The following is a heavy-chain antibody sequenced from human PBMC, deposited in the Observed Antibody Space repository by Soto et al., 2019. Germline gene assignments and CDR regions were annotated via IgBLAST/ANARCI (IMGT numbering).Heavy chain of an antibody. V-gene: IGHV1-18*01. D-gene: IGHD1-1*01. Sequence: QVHLVQSGAEVKKPGASVKVSCQASGYAFTTYGITWVRQAPGQGLEWMGWISAHNGNTNYAQKLQGRVTVTRDPSTSTAYMELRSLRSDDTAVYYCARGRYGDYWGQGALVTVPS. CDR1: GYAFTTYG. CDR2: ISAHNGNT. CDR3: ARGRYGDY. J-gene: IGHJ4*02.